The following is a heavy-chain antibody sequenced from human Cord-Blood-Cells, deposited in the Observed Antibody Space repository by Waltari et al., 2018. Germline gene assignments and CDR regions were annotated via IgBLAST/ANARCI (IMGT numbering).Heavy chain of an antibody. CDR1: GFTFSSYA. Sequence: QVQLVESGGGVVQPGRSLRLSCAASGFTFSSYAMHWVRKAPGKGLEWVAVISYDGSNKYYADSVKGRFTISRDNSKNTLYLQMNSLRAEDTAVYYCARDHGSSWYPGGYWGQGTLVTVSS. CDR3: ARDHGSSWYPGGY. J-gene: IGHJ4*02. D-gene: IGHD6-13*01. CDR2: ISYDGSNK. V-gene: IGHV3-30-3*01.